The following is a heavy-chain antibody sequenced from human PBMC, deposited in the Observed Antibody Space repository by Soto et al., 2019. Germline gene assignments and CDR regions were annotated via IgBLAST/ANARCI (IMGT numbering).Heavy chain of an antibody. D-gene: IGHD6-25*01. CDR2: ISAGGVST. CDR1: GFTFGFNA. V-gene: IGHV3-23*01. J-gene: IGHJ6*03. CDR3: ARAAGPPRGHYYDHMDV. Sequence: GGSLRLSCAATGFTFGFNALSWVRQAPGKGLEWVSSISAGGVSTNYADSVRGRFTISRDDSKKTLFLQMNSLRADDTAVYYCARAAGPPRGHYYDHMDVWGQGTTVTVS.